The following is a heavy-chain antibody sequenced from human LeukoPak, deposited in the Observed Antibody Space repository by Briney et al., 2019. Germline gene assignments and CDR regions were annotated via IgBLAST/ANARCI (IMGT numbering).Heavy chain of an antibody. CDR2: IYHSGST. CDR3: RRAVGATDCMHV. Sequence: SETLSLTCAVSGAFITNSNWWSWVRQPPGKGLEWIGEIYHSGSTNYNPSLKSRVTISVDKSKNEFSLNLSSVTAADTAVYYCRRAVGATDCMHVWGGGTALTV. D-gene: IGHD1-1*01. J-gene: IGHJ6*01. V-gene: IGHV4-4*02. CDR1: GAFITNSNW.